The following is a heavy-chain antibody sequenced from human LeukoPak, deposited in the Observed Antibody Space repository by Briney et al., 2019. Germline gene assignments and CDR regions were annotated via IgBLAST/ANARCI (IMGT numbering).Heavy chain of an antibody. CDR3: ARDRYSSSWYYSDY. J-gene: IGHJ4*02. CDR2: ISAYNGNT. D-gene: IGHD6-13*01. CDR1: GYTFSSYA. Sequence: ASVTVSCKASGYTFSSYAISWVRQAPGQGLEWMGWISAYNGNTHYAQKLQGRVTMTTDTSTSTTYMELRSLRSDDTAVYYCARDRYSSSWYYSDYWGQGTLVTVSS. V-gene: IGHV1-18*01.